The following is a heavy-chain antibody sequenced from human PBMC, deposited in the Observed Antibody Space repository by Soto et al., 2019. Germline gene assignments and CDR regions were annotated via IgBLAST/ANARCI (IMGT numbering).Heavy chain of an antibody. D-gene: IGHD4-17*01. Sequence: PSETLSLTCAVYGGSFSGYYWSWIRQPPGKGLEWIGEINHSGSTNYNPSLKSRVTISVDTSKNQFSLKLSSVTAADTAVYYCARAPTVTRSFDYWGQGTLVTVSS. CDR2: INHSGST. CDR3: ARAPTVTRSFDY. V-gene: IGHV4-34*01. CDR1: GGSFSGYY. J-gene: IGHJ4*02.